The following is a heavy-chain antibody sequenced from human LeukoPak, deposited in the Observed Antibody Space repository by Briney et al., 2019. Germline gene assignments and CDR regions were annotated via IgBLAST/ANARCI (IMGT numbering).Heavy chain of an antibody. Sequence: GGSLRLSCTASGFTFSAYSMNWVRQAPGKGLEWVSVIDSGGSTYYADSVKGRVTISRDNSKNTLYLQMSSLRAENTAGYYFARDNLVGYLDYWGQGTLVTVSS. CDR1: GFTFSAYS. V-gene: IGHV3-53*01. CDR3: ARDNLVGYLDY. CDR2: IDSGGST. D-gene: IGHD1-26*01. J-gene: IGHJ4*02.